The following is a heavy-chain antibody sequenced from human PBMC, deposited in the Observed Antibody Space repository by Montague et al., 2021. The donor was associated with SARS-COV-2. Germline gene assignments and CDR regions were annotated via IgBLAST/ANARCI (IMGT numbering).Heavy chain of an antibody. CDR3: ARLPSWADIVVVAPAPHY. D-gene: IGHD2-2*01. Sequence: SETLSLTCTVSGGSITRSNFHWGWIRQPPGKVLEWIGTIYNSATTYYNSSLKSRVTISVDTSKNQFSLKLNSVTAADTAVYYRARLPSWADIVVVAPAPHYWGQGTLVTVSS. V-gene: IGHV4-39*01. CDR2: IYNSATT. CDR1: GGSITRSNFH. J-gene: IGHJ4*02.